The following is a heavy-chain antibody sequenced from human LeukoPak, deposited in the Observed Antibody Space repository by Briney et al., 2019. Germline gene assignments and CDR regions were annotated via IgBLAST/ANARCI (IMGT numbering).Heavy chain of an antibody. V-gene: IGHV1-69*13. J-gene: IGHJ3*02. D-gene: IGHD3-9*01. CDR3: ARDGPLLRYFDWLGGAFDI. CDR2: INPLFGTT. CDR1: GGTFSSYS. Sequence: GASVKVSCKASGGTFSSYSISWVRQAPGQGLEWMGGINPLFGTTNYAQQFQGRVTITAEESTSTAYMELSSLRSEDTAVYYCARDGPLLRYFDWLGGAFDIWGQGTKVTVSS.